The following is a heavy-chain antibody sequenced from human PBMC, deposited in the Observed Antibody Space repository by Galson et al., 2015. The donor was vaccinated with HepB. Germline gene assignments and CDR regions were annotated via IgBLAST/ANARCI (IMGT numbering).Heavy chain of an antibody. V-gene: IGHV5-51*01. Sequence: QSGAEVKKPGESLKISCKGSGYSFTSYWIGWVRQMPGKALEWMGIIYPGESDTRYSPSFQGQVTISADKSISTAYLQWSSLKASDTAMYYCARGGLLIAAAGSAQVGDWFDPWGQGTLVTVSS. CDR1: GYSFTSYW. D-gene: IGHD6-13*01. J-gene: IGHJ5*02. CDR3: ARGGLLIAAAGSAQVGDWFDP. CDR2: IYPGESDT.